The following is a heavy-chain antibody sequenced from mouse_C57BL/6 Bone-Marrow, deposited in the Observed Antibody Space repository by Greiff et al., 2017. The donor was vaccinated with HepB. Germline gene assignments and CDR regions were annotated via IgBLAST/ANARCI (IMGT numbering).Heavy chain of an antibody. CDR3: ALYYSNYYAMDY. CDR2: IDPEDGET. Sequence: VQLQQSGAELVKPGASVKLSCTASGFNIKDYYMHWVKQRTEQGLEWIGRIDPEDGETKYAPKFQCKATITADTSSNTAYLQLSSLTSEDTAVYYCALYYSNYYAMDYWGQGTSVTVSS. CDR1: GFNIKDYY. D-gene: IGHD2-5*01. V-gene: IGHV14-2*01. J-gene: IGHJ4*01.